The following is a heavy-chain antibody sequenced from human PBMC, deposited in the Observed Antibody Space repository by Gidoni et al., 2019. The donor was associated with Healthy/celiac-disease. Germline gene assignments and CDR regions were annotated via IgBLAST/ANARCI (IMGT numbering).Heavy chain of an antibody. V-gene: IGHV3-9*01. Sequence: EVQLVESGGGLVQPGRSLRLSCAASGFTFADYAMHWVRQAPGKGLEGVSGSSWNSGSIGYADSVKGRFTISRDNAKNPLYLQMNSLRAEDTALYYCAKDMEYSSSPGAFDIWGQGTMVTVSS. J-gene: IGHJ3*02. CDR3: AKDMEYSSSPGAFDI. CDR1: GFTFADYA. D-gene: IGHD6-6*01. CDR2: SSWNSGSI.